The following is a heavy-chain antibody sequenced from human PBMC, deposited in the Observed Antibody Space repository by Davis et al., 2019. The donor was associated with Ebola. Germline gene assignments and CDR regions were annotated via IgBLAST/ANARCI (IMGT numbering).Heavy chain of an antibody. CDR1: GGSFSGYY. CDR2: INHSGST. J-gene: IGHJ5*02. D-gene: IGHD1-26*01. CDR3: ARVERGSWFDP. V-gene: IGHV4-34*01. Sequence: MPSETLSLTCAVSGGSFSGYYWSWIRQPPGKGLEWNGEINHSGSTNYNPSLKSRVTISVDTSKNQFSLKLSSVTAADTAVYYCARVERGSWFDPWGQGTLVTVSS.